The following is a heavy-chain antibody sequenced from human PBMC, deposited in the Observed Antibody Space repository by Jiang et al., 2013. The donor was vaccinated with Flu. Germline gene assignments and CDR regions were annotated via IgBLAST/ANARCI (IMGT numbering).Heavy chain of an antibody. CDR2: IDQGGSEL. CDR3: ARAGRYYYDTSGPRAFPDY. Sequence: GGDFVQPGGSLRLSCAASGFTFSSYWMTWVRQAPGKGLEWVATIDQGGSELFYVDSVKGRFTISRDNAKTSLSLQMNSLTADDTAVYYCARAGRYYYDTSGPRAFPDYWGQGTLVTVSS. D-gene: IGHD3-22*01. V-gene: IGHV3-7*03. CDR1: GFTFSSYW. J-gene: IGHJ4*02.